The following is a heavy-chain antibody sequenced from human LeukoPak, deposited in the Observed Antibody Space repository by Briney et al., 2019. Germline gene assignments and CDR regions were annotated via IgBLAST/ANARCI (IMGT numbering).Heavy chain of an antibody. J-gene: IGHJ6*02. CDR2: ISSSSSYI. CDR1: GFTFSSYS. V-gene: IGHV3-21*01. D-gene: IGHD3-22*01. CDR3: ARDGTYYYDSSGPLSDYYYGMDV. Sequence: PGGSLRLSCAASGFTFSSYSMNWVRQAPGKGLEWVSSISSSSSYIYYADSVKGRFTISRDNAKNSLYLQMNSLRAEDTAVYYCARDGTYYYDSSGPLSDYYYGMDVWGQGTTVTVYS.